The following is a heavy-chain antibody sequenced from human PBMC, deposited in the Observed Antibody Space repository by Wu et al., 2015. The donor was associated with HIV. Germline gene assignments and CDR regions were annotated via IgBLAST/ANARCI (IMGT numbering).Heavy chain of an antibody. V-gene: IGHV1-18*01. Sequence: QVQLVQSGAEVKKPGASVKVSCKASGYTFTSYGISWVRQAPGQGLEWMGWISAYNGNTNYAQKLQGRVTMTTDTSTSTAYMELRSLRSDDTAVYYCAREVRADSSSWLDAFDIVGPRDKWSPVSS. CDR1: GYTFTSYG. CDR2: ISAYNGNT. CDR3: AREVRADSSSWLDAFDI. J-gene: IGHJ3*02. D-gene: IGHD6-13*01.